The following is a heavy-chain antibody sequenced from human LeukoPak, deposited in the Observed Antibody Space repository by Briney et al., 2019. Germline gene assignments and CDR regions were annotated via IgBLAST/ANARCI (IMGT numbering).Heavy chain of an antibody. Sequence: SETLFLTCTVSGGSISSGSYYWGWIRQPPGKGLEWIGSIYYSGSTYYNPSLKSRVTISVDTSKNQFSLKLSSVTAADTAVYYCARQDYDYGDSGVDYWGQGTLVTVSS. J-gene: IGHJ4*02. CDR2: IYYSGST. V-gene: IGHV4-39*01. CDR1: GGSISSGSYY. CDR3: ARQDYDYGDSGVDY. D-gene: IGHD4-17*01.